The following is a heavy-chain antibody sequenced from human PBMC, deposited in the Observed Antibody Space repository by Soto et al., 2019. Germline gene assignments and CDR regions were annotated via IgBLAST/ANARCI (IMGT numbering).Heavy chain of an antibody. D-gene: IGHD3-9*01. CDR1: GFTFRNSG. J-gene: IGHJ6*03. CDR3: AKATLEVLPYDTYYLNV. Sequence: QVQLVESGGGVVQPGRSLRLSCAASGFTFRNSGMHWVRQAPGKGLEWVAVIWYDGSNKYYADSVKGRFTISRDNSKNTCYLQMNGRGPEDTVWYYCAKATLEVLPYDTYYLNVGGKGTTFTV. V-gene: IGHV3-33*06. CDR2: IWYDGSNK.